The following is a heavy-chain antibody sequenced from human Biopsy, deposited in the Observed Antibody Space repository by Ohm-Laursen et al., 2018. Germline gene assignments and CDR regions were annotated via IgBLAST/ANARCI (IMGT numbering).Heavy chain of an antibody. J-gene: IGHJ4*02. D-gene: IGHD1-26*01. Sequence: ASVKVSCKASGGTFINYAISWVRQAPGQGLEWMGGIIPMFGTANYAQMFQGRVTISADESTSTSYMELSSLTTEDAAIYYCARGPHSGCHSCFDYWGRGTLVTVSS. V-gene: IGHV1-69*13. CDR3: ARGPHSGCHSCFDY. CDR2: IIPMFGTA. CDR1: GGTFINYA.